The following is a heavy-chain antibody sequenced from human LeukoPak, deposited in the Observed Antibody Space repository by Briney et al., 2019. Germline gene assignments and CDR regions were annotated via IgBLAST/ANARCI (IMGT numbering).Heavy chain of an antibody. V-gene: IGHV1-18*01. Sequence: ASVKVSCKASGYTFTSYGISWVRQAPGQGLEWMGWISAYNGNTNYAQKFQGRVTMTTDTSTSTAYMELRSLRSDDTAVYYCARDGGSDVVVVAATGYYYYGMDVWGQGTTVTVSS. CDR3: ARDGGSDVVVVAATGYYYYGMDV. CDR1: GYTFTSYG. D-gene: IGHD2-15*01. J-gene: IGHJ6*02. CDR2: ISAYNGNT.